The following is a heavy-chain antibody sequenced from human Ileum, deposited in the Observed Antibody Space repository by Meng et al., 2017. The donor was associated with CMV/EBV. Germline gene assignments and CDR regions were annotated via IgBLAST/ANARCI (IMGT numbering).Heavy chain of an antibody. Sequence: HWVRRAPGQGIEWLGWIIAANGNTKYSAESQGRIGISRDMSASTVYMELSSLRPEDTALYYCARDLKRLSDNYYDLLTATPNGAFDYWGQGTLVTVSS. D-gene: IGHD3-9*01. J-gene: IGHJ4*02. CDR3: ARDLKRLSDNYYDLLTATPNGAFDY. V-gene: IGHV1-3*01. CDR2: IIAANGNT.